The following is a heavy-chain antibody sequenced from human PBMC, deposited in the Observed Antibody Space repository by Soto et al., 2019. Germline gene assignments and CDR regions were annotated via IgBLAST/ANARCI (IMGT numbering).Heavy chain of an antibody. Sequence: PVKVSCKASGGTFSSYAISWVRQAPGQGLEWMGGIIPIFGTANYGQKFQGRVTITADKSASTAYMELSSLRSEDTAVYYCARTDSSGSQFDYWGQGTLVTVSS. J-gene: IGHJ4*02. V-gene: IGHV1-69*06. CDR2: IIPIFGTA. CDR3: ARTDSSGSQFDY. D-gene: IGHD3-22*01. CDR1: GGTFSSYA.